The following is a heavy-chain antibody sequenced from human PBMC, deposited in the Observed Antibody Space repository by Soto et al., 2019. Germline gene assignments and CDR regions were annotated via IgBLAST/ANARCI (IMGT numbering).Heavy chain of an antibody. D-gene: IGHD6-6*01. Sequence: EVQLVESGAGLVRPWGSLRLSCAASGFTFSTYSMNWVRQAPGQGLEWVSYISSGSATIYYADSVKGRFTISRDNAENSLYLQMNSLTDEDTAVYYCVRESASYSSSSGSYWYFDLWGRGTVITVSS. CDR1: GFTFSTYS. V-gene: IGHV3-48*02. CDR2: ISSGSATI. J-gene: IGHJ2*01. CDR3: VRESASYSSSSGSYWYFDL.